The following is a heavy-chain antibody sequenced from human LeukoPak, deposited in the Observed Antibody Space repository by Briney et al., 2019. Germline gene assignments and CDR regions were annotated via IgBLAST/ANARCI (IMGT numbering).Heavy chain of an antibody. V-gene: IGHV3-23*01. CDR1: GFTFSSYA. CDR3: AKSSAPYDSSGYYYYFDY. J-gene: IGHJ4*02. D-gene: IGHD3-22*01. CDR2: ISGSGGST. Sequence: PGGSLGLSCAASGFTFSSYAMSWVRQAPGKGLEWVSAISGSGGSTYYADSVKGRFTISRDNSKNTLYLQMNSLRAEDTAVYYCAKSSAPYDSSGYYYYFDYWGQGTLVTVSS.